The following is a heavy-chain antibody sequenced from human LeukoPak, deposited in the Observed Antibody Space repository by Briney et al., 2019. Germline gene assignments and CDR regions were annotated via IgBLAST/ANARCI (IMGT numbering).Heavy chain of an antibody. CDR1: GVSISSYY. CDR3: ARGGYVYSYGGGDAFDT. Sequence: SETLSLTCTVSGVSISSYYWSWIRQPAGKGLEWIGRIHTSGSTNYNPSLKSRVTMSVDTSKNQFSLNLSSVTAADTAVYYCARGGYVYSYGGGDAFDTWGQGTMVTVSS. CDR2: IHTSGST. J-gene: IGHJ3*02. D-gene: IGHD5-18*01. V-gene: IGHV4-4*07.